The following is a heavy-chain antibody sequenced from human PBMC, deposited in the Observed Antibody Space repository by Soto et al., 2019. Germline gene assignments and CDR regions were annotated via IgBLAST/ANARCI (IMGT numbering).Heavy chain of an antibody. CDR3: ASYGREHYYGMDV. J-gene: IGHJ6*02. CDR2: IDYSGST. CDR1: GGSVTSSSYY. V-gene: IGHV4-39*01. Sequence: SETLSLTCTVFGGSVTSSSYYWGWIRQPPGKELEWIGSIDYSGSTYYNPSLKSRLSISVDTSHSQFSLRLNSVTAADTAVYYCASYGREHYYGMDVWGQGTTVTVSS. D-gene: IGHD4-17*01.